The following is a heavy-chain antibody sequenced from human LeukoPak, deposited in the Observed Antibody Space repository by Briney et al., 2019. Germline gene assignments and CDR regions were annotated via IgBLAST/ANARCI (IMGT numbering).Heavy chain of an antibody. Sequence: SETLSLACAVYGGSFSGYYWSWIRQPPGKGLEWIGEINHSGSTNYNPSLKSRVTISVDTSKNQFSLKLSSVTAADTAVHYCARGGENHYDSSGYLSDYWGQGTLVTVSS. D-gene: IGHD3-22*01. CDR1: GGSFSGYY. V-gene: IGHV4-34*01. J-gene: IGHJ4*02. CDR2: INHSGST. CDR3: ARGGENHYDSSGYLSDY.